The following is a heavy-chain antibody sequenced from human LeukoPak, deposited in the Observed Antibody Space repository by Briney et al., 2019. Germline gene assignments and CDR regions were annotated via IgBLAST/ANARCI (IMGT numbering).Heavy chain of an antibody. D-gene: IGHD1-26*01. CDR3: ARANRWASELDY. Sequence: PGGSLRLSCAASGFTFSRFAMEWVRQAPGKGLEWVAVISYDGSNKDYADSGKGRFTISRDNSKNTLYLQMNSLRAEDTAVCYCARANRWASELDYWGQGTLVTVSS. CDR2: ISYDGSNK. CDR1: GFTFSRFA. J-gene: IGHJ4*02. V-gene: IGHV3-30*04.